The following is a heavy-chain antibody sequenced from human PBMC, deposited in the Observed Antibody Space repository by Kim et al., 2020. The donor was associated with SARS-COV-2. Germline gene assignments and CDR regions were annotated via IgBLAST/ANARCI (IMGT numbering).Heavy chain of an antibody. D-gene: IGHD5-18*01. CDR2: ISYDGSNK. CDR3: ARDSGYSYGSLRLAFDY. J-gene: IGHJ4*02. CDR1: GFTFSSYG. Sequence: GGSLRLSCAASGFTFSSYGMHWVRQAPGKGLEWVAVISYDGSNKYYADSVKGRFTISRDNSKNTLYLQMNSLRAEDTAVYYCARDSGYSYGSLRLAFDYWGQGTLVTVSS. V-gene: IGHV3-33*05.